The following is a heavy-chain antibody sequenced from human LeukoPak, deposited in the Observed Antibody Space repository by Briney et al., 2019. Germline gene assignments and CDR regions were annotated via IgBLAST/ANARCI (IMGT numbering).Heavy chain of an antibody. CDR1: GFTFDDYA. J-gene: IGHJ4*02. D-gene: IGHD3-22*01. CDR2: ISYDGSNK. V-gene: IGHV3-30-3*01. CDR3: ARSYYYDSSGYSPMNFDY. Sequence: PGGSLRLSCAASGFTFDDYAMHWVRQAPGKGLEWVAVISYDGSNKYYADSVKGRFTISRDNSKNTLYLQMNSLRAEDTAVYYCARSYYYDSSGYSPMNFDYWGQGTLVTVSS.